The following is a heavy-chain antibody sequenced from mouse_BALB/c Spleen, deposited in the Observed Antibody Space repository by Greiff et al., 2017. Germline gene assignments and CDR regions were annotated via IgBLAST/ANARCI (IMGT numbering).Heavy chain of an antibody. CDR2: ISSGGSYT. V-gene: IGHV5-9-4*01. CDR1: GFTFSSYA. J-gene: IGHJ4*01. D-gene: IGHD2-2*01. Sequence: DVQLVESGGGLVKPGGSLKLSCAASGFTFSSYAMSWVRQSPEKRLEWVAEISSGGSYTYYPDTVTGRFTISRDNAKNTLYLEMSSLRSEDTAMYYCARDYYGYDGAMDYWGQGTSVTVSS. CDR3: ARDYYGYDGAMDY.